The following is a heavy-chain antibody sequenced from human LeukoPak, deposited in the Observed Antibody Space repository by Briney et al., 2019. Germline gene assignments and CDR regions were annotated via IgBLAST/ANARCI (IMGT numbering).Heavy chain of an antibody. CDR3: ARNLYDSSGSMGIYTFDY. CDR1: GDSISRFY. CDR2: IYYSGST. J-gene: IGHJ4*02. D-gene: IGHD3-22*01. V-gene: IGHV4-59*01. Sequence: PSETLSLTCTVSGDSISRFYWSWIRQPPGKGLEWIGDIYYSGSTDYNASLKSRVTISVDRSKNQFSLKLSSVTAVDTAVYYCARNLYDSSGSMGIYTFDYWGQGTLVTVSS.